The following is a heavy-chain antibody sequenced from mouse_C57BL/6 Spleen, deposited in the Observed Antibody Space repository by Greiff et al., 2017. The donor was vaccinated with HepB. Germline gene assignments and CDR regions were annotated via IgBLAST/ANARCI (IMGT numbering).Heavy chain of an antibody. CDR1: GFTFTDYY. V-gene: IGHV7-3*01. CDR2: IRNKANGYTT. J-gene: IGHJ4*01. D-gene: IGHD4-1*01. Sequence: EVKLVESGGGLVQPGGSLSLSCAASGFTFTDYYMSWVRQPPGKALEWLGFIRNKANGYTTEYSASVKGRFTISRDNSQSILYLQMNALRAEDSATYYCARSPHWGVAMDYWGQGTSVTVSS. CDR3: ARSPHWGVAMDY.